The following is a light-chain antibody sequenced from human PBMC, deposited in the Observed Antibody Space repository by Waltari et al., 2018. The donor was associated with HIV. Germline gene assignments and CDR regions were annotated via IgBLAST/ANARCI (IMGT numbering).Light chain of an antibody. CDR2: LGS. CDR3: MQSLQTPST. V-gene: IGKV2-28*01. J-gene: IGKJ2*02. Sequence: IVMTQSPLSLPVTPGEPASLPCRSSQSLLNSNGWKYLDWYLQKPGQSPQLLIYLGSYRASGVPDRFSGSGSGTDFTLKISRVEAEDVGVYYCMQSLQTPSTFGQGTKLEMK. CDR1: QSLLNSNGWKY.